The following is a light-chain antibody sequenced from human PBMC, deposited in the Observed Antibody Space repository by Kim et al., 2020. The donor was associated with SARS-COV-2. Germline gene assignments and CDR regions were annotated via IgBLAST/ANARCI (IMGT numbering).Light chain of an antibody. CDR1: QNVKTN. CDR3: QQYESWPPYT. V-gene: IGKV3-15*01. Sequence: DIMMTQSPATLSVSPGEGVTLSCKASQNVKTNLAWHQHKPGQDPRLLIYGTSTRATDIPARFSGSGSGTEFTLTISSLQSEDFAVYYCQQYESWPPYTFGQGTKLEI. J-gene: IGKJ2*01. CDR2: GTS.